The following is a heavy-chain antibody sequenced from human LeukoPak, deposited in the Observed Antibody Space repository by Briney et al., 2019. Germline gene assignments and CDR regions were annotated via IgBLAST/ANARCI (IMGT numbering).Heavy chain of an antibody. J-gene: IGHJ3*02. Sequence: SQTLSLTCTVSGGSISSGDYYWTWIRQPPGKGLEWIGYIYYSGSTYYNPSLKSRVIISVDTSKNQFFLKLSSVTAADTAMYYCARARYVNSFYAFDIWGQGTLVTVSS. CDR1: GGSISSGDYY. D-gene: IGHD3-9*01. CDR3: ARARYVNSFYAFDI. CDR2: IYYSGST. V-gene: IGHV4-30-4*08.